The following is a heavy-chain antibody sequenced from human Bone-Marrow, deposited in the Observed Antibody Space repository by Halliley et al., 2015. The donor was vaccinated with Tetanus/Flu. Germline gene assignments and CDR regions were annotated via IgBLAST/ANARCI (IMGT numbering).Heavy chain of an antibody. D-gene: IGHD6-6*01. J-gene: IGHJ6*01. CDR3: ARRDESSSRAGFMDV. CDR2: FYYLGNT. Sequence: GSFYYLGNTNSHPSLNGRVTISVATSKNQFPLKLASVTAADSGVYYCARRDESSSRAGFMDVWGPGTTVTVSS. V-gene: IGHV4-59*08.